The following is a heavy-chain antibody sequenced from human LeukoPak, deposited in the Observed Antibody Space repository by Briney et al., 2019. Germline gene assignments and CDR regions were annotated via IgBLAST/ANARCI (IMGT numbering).Heavy chain of an antibody. D-gene: IGHD1-26*01. CDR3: ARRGPSGSYLYGMDV. CDR2: INYSGDT. Sequence: SSETLSLTCTVSGSSINNYYWSWIRQPPGKGLEWIGYINYSGDTNSNPSLESRVTISVDTSKNQFSLKLSSVTAADTAVYYRARRGPSGSYLYGMDVWGQGTTVTVSS. J-gene: IGHJ6*02. CDR1: GSSINNYY. V-gene: IGHV4-59*08.